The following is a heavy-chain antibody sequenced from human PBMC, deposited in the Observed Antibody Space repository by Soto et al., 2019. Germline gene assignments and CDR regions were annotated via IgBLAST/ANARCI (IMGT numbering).Heavy chain of an antibody. V-gene: IGHV1-46*01. D-gene: IGHD3-22*01. CDR1: GYTFTSYY. CDR2: INPSGGST. CDR3: ARDTHYDSSGYNWFDP. J-gene: IGHJ5*02. Sequence: GASVKVSCKASGYTFTSYYMHWVRQAPGQGLEWMGIINPSGGSTSYAQKFQGRVTMTRDTSTSTVYMELSSLGSEDTAVYYRARDTHYDSSGYNWFDPWGQGTLVTVSS.